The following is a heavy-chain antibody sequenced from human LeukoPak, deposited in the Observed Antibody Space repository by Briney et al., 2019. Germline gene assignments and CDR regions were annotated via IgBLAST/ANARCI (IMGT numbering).Heavy chain of an antibody. CDR2: ISGSGGST. CDR1: GFTFSSYA. V-gene: IGHV3-23*01. CDR3: AKDLKPPLGYCSSTSCYELDY. D-gene: IGHD2-2*01. J-gene: IGHJ4*02. Sequence: GGSLRLSCAASGFTFSSYAMSWVRQAPGKGLEWVSAISGSGGSTYYADSVKGRFTISRDNSKNTLYLQMNSLRAEDTAVYYCAKDLKPPLGYCSSTSCYELDYWGQGTLVTVSS.